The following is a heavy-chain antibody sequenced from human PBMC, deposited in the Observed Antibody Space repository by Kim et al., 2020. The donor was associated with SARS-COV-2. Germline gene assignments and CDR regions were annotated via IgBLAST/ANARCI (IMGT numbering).Heavy chain of an antibody. Sequence: GGSLRLSCVASEFTFNKYWMSWVRQAPGKGLEWVANIKQDGSEKNYVDSVKGRFTISRDNAKNSLYLQMNSLRAEDTAVYYCAREDYAKWGDYDYVWGIYRPISYSYFDLWGRGTLVPVSS. D-gene: IGHD3-16*02. CDR3: AREDYAKWGDYDYVWGIYRPISYSYFDL. J-gene: IGHJ2*01. V-gene: IGHV3-7*01. CDR1: EFTFNKYW. CDR2: IKQDGSEK.